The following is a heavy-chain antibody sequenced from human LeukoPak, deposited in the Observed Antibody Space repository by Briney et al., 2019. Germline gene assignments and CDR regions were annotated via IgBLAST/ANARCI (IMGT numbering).Heavy chain of an antibody. J-gene: IGHJ4*02. CDR2: INAGNGNT. CDR3: ARALAAAGLEDY. D-gene: IGHD6-13*01. Sequence: ASVKVSCKASGDTFTSYVIHWVRQAPGQRLEWMGWINAGNGNTNYAQKLQGRVTMTTDTSTSTAYMELRSLRSDDTAVYYCARALAAAGLEDYWGQGTLVTVSS. CDR1: GDTFTSYV. V-gene: IGHV1-3*01.